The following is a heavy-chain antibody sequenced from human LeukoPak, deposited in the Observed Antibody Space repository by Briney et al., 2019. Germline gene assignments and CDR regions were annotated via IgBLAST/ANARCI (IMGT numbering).Heavy chain of an antibody. J-gene: IGHJ5*02. CDR2: INTNTGNP. CDR1: GYTFTCYA. CDR3: AREGYDILTGYYNNWFDP. V-gene: IGHV7-4-1*02. Sequence: ASVKVSCKASGYTFTCYAMNWVRQAPGQGLEWMGWINTNTGNPTYAQGFTGRFVFSLDTSVSTAYLQISSLKAEDTAVYYCAREGYDILTGYYNNWFDPWGQGTLVTVSS. D-gene: IGHD3-9*01.